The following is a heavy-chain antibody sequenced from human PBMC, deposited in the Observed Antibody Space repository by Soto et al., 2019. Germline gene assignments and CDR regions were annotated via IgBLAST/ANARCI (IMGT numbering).Heavy chain of an antibody. CDR3: XXXXXXXXXXXYFDY. V-gene: IGHV1-18*01. CDR2: INAYNGKT. J-gene: IGHJ4*02. Sequence: QVQLVQSGAEVKKPGASVKVSCKASGYTFTSYGITXXXXXXXXXXXXMGWINAYNGKTQYAQKLQGRVTMTTDTXXXXXXXXXXXXXXXXXXXXXXXXXXXXXXXXXYFDYWGQGTLVTVSS. CDR1: GYTFTSYG.